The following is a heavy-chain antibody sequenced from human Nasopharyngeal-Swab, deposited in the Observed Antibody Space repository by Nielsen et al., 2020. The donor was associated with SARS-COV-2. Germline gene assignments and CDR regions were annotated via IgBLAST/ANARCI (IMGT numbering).Heavy chain of an antibody. J-gene: IGHJ6*02. CDR2: IIPILGIA. D-gene: IGHD3-3*01. V-gene: IGHV1-69*04. CDR3: AGGPGEWLSQYYYYYGMDV. CDR1: GGTFSSYA. Sequence: SVKVSCKASGGTFSSYAISWVRQAPGQGLEWMGRIIPILGIANYAQKFQGRVTITADKSTSTAYMELSSLRSEDTAVYYCAGGPGEWLSQYYYYYGMDVWGQGTTVNVSS.